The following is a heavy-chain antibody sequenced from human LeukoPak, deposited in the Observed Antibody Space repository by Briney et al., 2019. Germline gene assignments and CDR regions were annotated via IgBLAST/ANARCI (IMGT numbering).Heavy chain of an antibody. D-gene: IGHD6-19*01. CDR1: GFTFSSYW. Sequence: GGSLRLSCAASGFTFSSYWMSGVRQAPGKGLEWVANIKQDGSEKYYVDSVKGRFTISRDNAKNSLYLQMNSLRAEDTAVYYCARDPYSSGWYVGSWFDPWGPGTLVTVSS. CDR2: IKQDGSEK. CDR3: ARDPYSSGWYVGSWFDP. V-gene: IGHV3-7*05. J-gene: IGHJ5*02.